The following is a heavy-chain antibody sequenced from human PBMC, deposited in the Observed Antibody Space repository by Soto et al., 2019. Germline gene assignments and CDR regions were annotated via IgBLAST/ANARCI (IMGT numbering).Heavy chain of an antibody. CDR2: IYYSGST. J-gene: IGHJ6*02. CDR3: ARRYSGNYYYYGMDV. Sequence: ASETLSLTCTVSGGSISSSSYYWGWIRQPPGKGLEWIGSIYYSGSTYYNPSLKSRVTISVDTSKNQFSLKLSSVTAADMAVYYCARRYSGNYYYYGMDVWGQGTTVTVSS. V-gene: IGHV4-39*01. CDR1: GGSISSSSYY. D-gene: IGHD3-10*01.